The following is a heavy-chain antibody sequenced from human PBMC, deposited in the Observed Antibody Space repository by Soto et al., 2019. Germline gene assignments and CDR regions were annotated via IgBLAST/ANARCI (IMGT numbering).Heavy chain of an antibody. CDR2: ISSGGSTI. J-gene: IGHJ6*02. CDR1: GFTFSSYE. V-gene: IGHV3-48*03. D-gene: IGHD3-10*01. Sequence: PGGSLRLSCAASGFTFSSYEMKWVRQAPGKGLEWVSYISSGGSTIYYADSVKGRFTISRDNAKNSLYLQMSSLRAEDTAVYYCARAAHSIGYALDVWGQGTTVTVSS. CDR3: ARAAHSIGYALDV.